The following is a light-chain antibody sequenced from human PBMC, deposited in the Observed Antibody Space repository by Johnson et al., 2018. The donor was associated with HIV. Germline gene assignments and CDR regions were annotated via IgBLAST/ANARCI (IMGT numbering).Light chain of an antibody. V-gene: IGLV1-51*02. Sequence: QPVLTQPPSVSAAPGQKVTISCSGSSSNIGNNYVSWYQQLPGTAPKLLIYESNKRPSGIPDRFSGSKSGTSATLGITGLQTGDEADYYCGTWDSSLSALAFGTGTKVTVL. CDR2: ESN. J-gene: IGLJ1*01. CDR3: GTWDSSLSALA. CDR1: SSNIGNNY.